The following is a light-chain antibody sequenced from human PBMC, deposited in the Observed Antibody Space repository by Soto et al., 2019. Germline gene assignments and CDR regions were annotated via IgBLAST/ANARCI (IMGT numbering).Light chain of an antibody. CDR2: GVT. CDR3: SSCTSNRIYV. J-gene: IGLJ1*01. CDR1: HNDIGTYDY. Sequence: QSALTHPTSVSGSPGQSITISCTGNHNDIGTYDYVSWYQQHPGRAPRLLIHGVTTRPSGISGRFSASKSGLTASLTISGLQPEDEADYYCSSCTSNRIYVFGPGTKLTVL. V-gene: IGLV2-14*03.